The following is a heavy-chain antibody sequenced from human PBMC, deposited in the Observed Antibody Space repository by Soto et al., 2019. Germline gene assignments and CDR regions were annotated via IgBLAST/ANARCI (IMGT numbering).Heavy chain of an antibody. J-gene: IGHJ4*02. CDR1: GLDFSDHS. V-gene: IGHV3-23*03. CDR2: IDLSGTTT. D-gene: IGHD2-15*01. CDR3: TKDRVPDGIYSFDY. Sequence: GGFMRHSCAASGLDFSDHSMNWVSQTQRKGLEWVSFIDLSGTTTYYRDSVKGRFTIFKDKSMNTVYLQMNSLTVEDASVYYCTKDRVPDGIYSFDYWGQGALVPVSS.